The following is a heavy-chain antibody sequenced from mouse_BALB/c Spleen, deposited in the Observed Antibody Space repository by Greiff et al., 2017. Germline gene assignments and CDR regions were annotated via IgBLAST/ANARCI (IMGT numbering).Heavy chain of an antibody. V-gene: IGHV7-3*02. CDR1: GFTFTDYY. D-gene: IGHD2-14*01. J-gene: IGHJ4*01. CDR3: ARDRYDVWMDY. CDR2: IRNKANGYTT. Sequence: EVQGVESGGGLVQPGGSLRLSCATSGFTFTDYYMSWVRQPPGKALEWLGFIRNKANGYTTEYSASVKGRFTISRDNSQSILYLQMNTLRAEDSATYYCARDRYDVWMDYWGQGTSVTVSS.